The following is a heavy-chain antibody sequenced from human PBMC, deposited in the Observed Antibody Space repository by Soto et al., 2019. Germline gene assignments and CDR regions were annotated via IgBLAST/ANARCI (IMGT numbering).Heavy chain of an antibody. Sequence: GGSLRLSCAASGFTFSSYSMNWVRRAPGKGLEWVSYISSSSSTIYYADSVKGRFTISRDNAKNSLYLQMNSLRDEDTAVYYCARSHFFWSGYGSWFDYWGQGTLVTVSS. CDR2: ISSSSSTI. V-gene: IGHV3-48*02. D-gene: IGHD3-3*01. J-gene: IGHJ4*02. CDR1: GFTFSSYS. CDR3: ARSHFFWSGYGSWFDY.